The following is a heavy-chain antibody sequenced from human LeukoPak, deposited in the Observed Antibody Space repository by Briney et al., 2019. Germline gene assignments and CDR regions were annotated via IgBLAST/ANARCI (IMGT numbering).Heavy chain of an antibody. V-gene: IGHV1-2*02. J-gene: IGHJ6*02. CDR2: INPNSGGT. CDR1: GYTFTGYY. CDR3: ARYSTVKSHGSYYYGMDV. Sequence: ASVKVSCKASGYTFTGYYMHWVRQAPGQGLEWMGWINPNSGGTNYAQKFQGGVTMTRDTSISTAYMELSRLRSDDTAVYYCARYSTVKSHGSYYYGMDVWGQGTTVTVSS. D-gene: IGHD4-11*01.